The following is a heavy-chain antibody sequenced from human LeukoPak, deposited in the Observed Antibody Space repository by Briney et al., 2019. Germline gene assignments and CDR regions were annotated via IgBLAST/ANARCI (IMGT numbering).Heavy chain of an antibody. CDR3: AGSGRGGLKSGVDY. V-gene: IGHV4-39*01. CDR2: ISYNGRT. D-gene: IGHD6-25*01. Sequence: SETLSLTCTVSGGSNSSNNCYWGWIRQPPGKGLEWIGTISYNGRTWYNPSPKSRVTMSVDTSKNQFSLKLSSVTAADTAMYYCAGSGRGGLKSGVDYWGQGTLVTVSS. J-gene: IGHJ4*02. CDR1: GGSNSSNNCY.